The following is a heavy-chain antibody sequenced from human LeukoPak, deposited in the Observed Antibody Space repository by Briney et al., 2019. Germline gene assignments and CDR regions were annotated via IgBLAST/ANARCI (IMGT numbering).Heavy chain of an antibody. J-gene: IGHJ2*01. V-gene: IGHV3-74*01. D-gene: IGHD4-17*01. CDR3: ARADYGDIYFDL. Sequence: PGGSLRLSCAASGFTFSSCWMHWVRQAPGKGLVWVSRINSDGSSTSYADSVKGRFTISRDNAKNTLYLQMNSLRAEDTAVYYCARADYGDIYFDLWGRGTLVTVSS. CDR2: INSDGSST. CDR1: GFTFSSCW.